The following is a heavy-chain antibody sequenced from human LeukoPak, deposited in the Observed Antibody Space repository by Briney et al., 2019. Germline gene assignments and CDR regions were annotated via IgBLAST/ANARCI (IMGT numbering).Heavy chain of an antibody. J-gene: IGHJ5*02. CDR3: ARDNSVGDIAWWFDP. Sequence: GSVKVSCKASGYTFTSHYMHWVRQAPGQGLEWMGLINPSGSSTLYAQKFQGRVTMTRDMSTTTDYMELSSLRSEDTAVYYCARDNSVGDIAWWFDPWGQGTLVTASS. V-gene: IGHV1-46*01. D-gene: IGHD3-16*02. CDR2: INPSGSST. CDR1: GYTFTSHY.